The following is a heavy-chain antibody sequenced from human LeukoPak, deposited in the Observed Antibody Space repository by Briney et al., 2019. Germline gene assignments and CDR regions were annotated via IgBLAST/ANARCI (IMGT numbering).Heavy chain of an antibody. CDR3: ARVKIKGGITIFKEYHYMDV. CDR2: IYYSGST. CDR1: GRSISSYY. Sequence: SETLSLTCTVSGRSISSYYWSWIREPPGKGLEWIGYIYYSGSTNYNPSLKSRVTISVDPFNNQFSLKLSSVTAADTAVYYCARVKIKGGITIFKEYHYMDVWGKGTTVTVSS. V-gene: IGHV4-59*01. D-gene: IGHD3-3*01. J-gene: IGHJ6*03.